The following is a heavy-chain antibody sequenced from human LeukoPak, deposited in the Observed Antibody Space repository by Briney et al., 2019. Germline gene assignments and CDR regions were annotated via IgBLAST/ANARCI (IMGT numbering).Heavy chain of an antibody. J-gene: IGHJ3*02. V-gene: IGHV3-7*01. Sequence: GGSLRLSCAASGFTFSSYCMSWVRQAPGKGLEWVANIKQDGSEKYYVGSVKGRFTISRDNAKNSLYLQMNSLRAEDTAVYYCARDLDSGSHDAFDIWGQGTMVTVSS. CDR2: IKQDGSEK. D-gene: IGHD1-26*01. CDR1: GFTFSSYC. CDR3: ARDLDSGSHDAFDI.